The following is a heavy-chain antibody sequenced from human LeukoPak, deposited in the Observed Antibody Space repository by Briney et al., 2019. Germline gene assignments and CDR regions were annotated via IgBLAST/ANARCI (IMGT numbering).Heavy chain of an antibody. D-gene: IGHD1-1*01. CDR1: GFTFSSYN. CDR3: ANTKQFEY. V-gene: IGHV3-21*01. J-gene: IGHJ4*02. Sequence: GGSLRLSCAASGFTFSSYNMNWVRQAPGKGLEWVSSITSSSSSIYYADSVKGRFTISRDNAKSSLYLQMNSLRAEGTAVYYCANTKQFEYWGQGTLVTVSS. CDR2: ITSSSSSI.